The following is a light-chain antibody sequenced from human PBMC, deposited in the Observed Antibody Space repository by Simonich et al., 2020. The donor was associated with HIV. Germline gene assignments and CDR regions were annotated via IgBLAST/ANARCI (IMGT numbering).Light chain of an antibody. CDR2: AAS. J-gene: IGKJ3*01. V-gene: IGKV1-39*01. CDR1: QSISTY. Sequence: DIQMTQYPSSLSASVRDRVTITCRASQSISTYLNWYQQKPGKAPKLLIYAASSLQSGVPSRFSGIGSGTDFILTISSLQPEDFATYYCQQSFSTPFTFGPGTKVDIK. CDR3: QQSFSTPFT.